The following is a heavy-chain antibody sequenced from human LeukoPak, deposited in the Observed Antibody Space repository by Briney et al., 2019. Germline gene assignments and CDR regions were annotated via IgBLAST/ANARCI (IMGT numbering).Heavy chain of an antibody. J-gene: IGHJ5*02. Sequence: GGSLRLSCAASGFTFSSYSMNWVRQAPRKGLEWVSSISSSSSYIYYADSVKGRSTISRDNAKNSLYLQMNSLRAQDTAVYYCARGRNWFDPWGQGTLVTVSS. CDR2: ISSSSSYI. CDR1: GFTFSSYS. CDR3: ARGRNWFDP. V-gene: IGHV3-21*01.